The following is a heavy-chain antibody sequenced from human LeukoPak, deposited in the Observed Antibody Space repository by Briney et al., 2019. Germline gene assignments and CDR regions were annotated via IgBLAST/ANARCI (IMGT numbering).Heavy chain of an antibody. CDR1: GFTFSSYA. D-gene: IGHD3-22*01. V-gene: IGHV3-23*01. CDR3: AKGDYYDSSGYYSGSDY. J-gene: IGHJ4*02. Sequence: PGGSLRLSCAASGFTFSSYAMSWVRQAPGKGLEWVSAISGSGGSTYYADSVKGRFTISRDNSKNMLYLQMNSLRAEDTAVYYCAKGDYYDSSGYYSGSDYWGQGTLVTVSS. CDR2: ISGSGGST.